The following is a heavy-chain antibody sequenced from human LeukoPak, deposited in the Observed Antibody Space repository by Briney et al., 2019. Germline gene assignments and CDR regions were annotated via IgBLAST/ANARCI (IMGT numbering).Heavy chain of an antibody. J-gene: IGHJ4*02. CDR2: ISGSGGST. V-gene: IGHV3-23*01. CDR3: ATPLDYYDRSDSHQGGD. D-gene: IGHD3-22*01. CDR1: GFTFSSYA. Sequence: PGGSLRLSCAASGFTFSSYAMSWVRQAPGKGLEWVSAISGSGGSTYYADSVKGRFTISRDNSKNMLYLQMNSLRAEDTAVYYCATPLDYYDRSDSHQGGDWGQGTLVTVSS.